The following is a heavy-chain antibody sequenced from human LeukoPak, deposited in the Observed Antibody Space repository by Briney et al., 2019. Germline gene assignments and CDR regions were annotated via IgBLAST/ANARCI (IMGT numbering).Heavy chain of an antibody. V-gene: IGHV6-1*01. D-gene: IGHD5-24*01. CDR2: TYYSSKWYN. CDR1: GDSVSSNSSA. CDR3: ARHQMGFDP. J-gene: IGHJ5*02. Sequence: QTLSLTCAISGDSVSSNSSAWNCISQGPSRGLEWLGRTYYSSKWYNDDAVSVKSRITINPATSKNQFSLQLSSVTPEDTDVYSCARHQMGFDPWGQGILVTVSS.